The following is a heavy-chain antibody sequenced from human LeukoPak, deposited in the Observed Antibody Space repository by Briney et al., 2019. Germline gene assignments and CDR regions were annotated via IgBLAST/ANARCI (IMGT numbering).Heavy chain of an antibody. CDR3: ARVMVYAMGFDP. D-gene: IGHD2-8*01. Sequence: SETLSLTCTVSGGSISSYYWSWIRQPPGKGLEWIGYIYTSGSTNYNPSLKSRVTISVDASKNQFSLKLSSVTAADTAVYYCARVMVYAMGFDPWGQGTLVTVSS. V-gene: IGHV4-4*09. CDR1: GGSISSYY. CDR2: IYTSGST. J-gene: IGHJ5*02.